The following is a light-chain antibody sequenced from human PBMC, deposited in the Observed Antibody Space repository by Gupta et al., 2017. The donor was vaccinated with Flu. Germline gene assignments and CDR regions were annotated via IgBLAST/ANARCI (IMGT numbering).Light chain of an antibody. CDR1: QSLLNSNGFNY. J-gene: IGKJ1*01. V-gene: IGKV2-28*01. CDR2: WGS. Sequence: DIVMTQSPLSLTVTPGEPAYISCRSSQSLLNSNGFNYLDWYRQRPGHSPQLMTHWGSQRAHGDTDRFSGRGEVKDFTLKRSRGEDEDGGVFYGRLDLQTNVFGQGTKLEI. CDR3: RLDLQTNV.